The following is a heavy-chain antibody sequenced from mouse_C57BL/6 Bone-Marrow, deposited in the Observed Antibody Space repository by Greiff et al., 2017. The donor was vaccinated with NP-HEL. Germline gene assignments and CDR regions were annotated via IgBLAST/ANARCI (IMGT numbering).Heavy chain of an antibody. Sequence: EVQLQQSGPELVKPGASVKISCKASGYTFTDYYMNWVKQSHGKSLEWIGDINPNNGGTSYNQKFKGKATLTVDKSSSTAYMELRSLTSEDSAVYYCAEEGTFYDGYYVAWFAYWGQGTLVTVSA. D-gene: IGHD2-3*01. CDR2: INPNNGGT. J-gene: IGHJ3*01. V-gene: IGHV1-26*01. CDR1: GYTFTDYY. CDR3: AEEGTFYDGYYVAWFAY.